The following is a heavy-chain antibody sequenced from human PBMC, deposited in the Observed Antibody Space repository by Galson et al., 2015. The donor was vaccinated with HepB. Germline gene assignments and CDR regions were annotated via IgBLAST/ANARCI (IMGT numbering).Heavy chain of an antibody. V-gene: IGHV3-33*01. D-gene: IGHD2-2*01. J-gene: IGHJ4*02. CDR1: GFTFTKYG. CDR2: IWSGGSDK. Sequence: SLRLSCATSGFTFTKYGMHWVRQAPGKGLEWVALIWSGGSDKNYADSAKGRFTISRDNSKNTVSLQMDSLRAEDTAVYYCARDRTYRGSPSCSRMGPNYWGQGTLVTVAS. CDR3: ARDRTYRGSPSCSRMGPNY.